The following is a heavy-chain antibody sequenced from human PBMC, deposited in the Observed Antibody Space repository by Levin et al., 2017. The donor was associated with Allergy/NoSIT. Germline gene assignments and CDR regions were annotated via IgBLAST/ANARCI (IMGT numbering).Heavy chain of an antibody. CDR3: ARAEVGSEH. D-gene: IGHD3-10*01. V-gene: IGHV4-61*02. CDR1: GGSLSSGSYY. Sequence: SCKVSGGSLSSGSYYWSWIRQPAAKGLEWIGRIYSSGSANYNPSLKSRVTISVDTSKNQFSLKLSSVTAADTAVYYCARAEVGSEHWGQGTLVTVSS. CDR2: IYSSGSA. J-gene: IGHJ4*02.